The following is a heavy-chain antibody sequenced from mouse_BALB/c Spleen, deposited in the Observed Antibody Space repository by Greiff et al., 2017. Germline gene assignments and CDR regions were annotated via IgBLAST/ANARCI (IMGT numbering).Heavy chain of an antibody. CDR1: GYTFTDYN. CDR2: IYPYNGGT. CDR3: ARDSNYGD. D-gene: IGHD2-5*01. J-gene: IGHJ2*01. V-gene: IGHV1S29*02. Sequence: VQLKESGPELVKPGASVKISCKASGYTFTDYNMHWVKQSHGKSLEWIGYIYPYNGGTGYNQKFKSKATLTVDNSSSTAYMELRSLTSEDSAVYYCARDSNYGDWGQGTTLTVSS.